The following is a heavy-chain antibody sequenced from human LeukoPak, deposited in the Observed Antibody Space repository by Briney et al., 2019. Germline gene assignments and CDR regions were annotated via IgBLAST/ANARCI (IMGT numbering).Heavy chain of an antibody. CDR2: IYWVDDK. CDR1: GFSLSTSGVG. CDR3: AQDGGQLGRIVY. J-gene: IGHJ4*02. Sequence: SGPTLVEPTQPLTLTCTFSGFSLSTSGVGVGWFRQPPGKALEWLALIYWVDDKRYSPSLKSRLTITKDTSKNQVVLTMTNMDPVDTATYYCAQDGGQLGRIVYWGQGTLVTVSS. V-gene: IGHV2-5*02. D-gene: IGHD2-15*01.